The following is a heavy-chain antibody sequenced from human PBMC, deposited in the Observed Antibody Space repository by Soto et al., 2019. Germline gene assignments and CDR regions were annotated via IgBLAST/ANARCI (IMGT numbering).Heavy chain of an antibody. CDR1: GATFSSYA. Sequence: QVLLVQSGAEVKKPGSSVKVSCKLSGATFSSYAMSWVRQAPGQGLEWIGGIIPFFGTPNYAQKFQGRVTITADTSTATCYMELSSLRSDDTAVYYCAREKGAYYSHLVYWGQGTLVTVSS. J-gene: IGHJ4*02. CDR3: AREKGAYYSHLVY. CDR2: IIPFFGTP. D-gene: IGHD3-22*01. V-gene: IGHV1-69*06.